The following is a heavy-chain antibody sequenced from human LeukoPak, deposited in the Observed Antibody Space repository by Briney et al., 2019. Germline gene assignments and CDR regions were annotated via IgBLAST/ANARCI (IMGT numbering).Heavy chain of an antibody. CDR2: ISSSGSTI. Sequence: GGSLRLSCAASGFTFSDYYMSWIRQAPGKGLEWVSYISSSGSTIYYADSVKGRFTISRDNAKNSLYLQMNSLRAEDTAVYYCAKTRQQLPLRSAFDIWGQGTMVTVSS. D-gene: IGHD6-13*01. J-gene: IGHJ3*02. CDR1: GFTFSDYY. CDR3: AKTRQQLPLRSAFDI. V-gene: IGHV3-11*04.